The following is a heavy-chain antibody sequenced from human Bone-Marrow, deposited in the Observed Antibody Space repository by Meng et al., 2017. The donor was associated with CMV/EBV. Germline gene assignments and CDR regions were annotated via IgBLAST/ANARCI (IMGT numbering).Heavy chain of an antibody. CDR3: AREPAVAGTRYFQH. J-gene: IGHJ1*01. Sequence: GESLKISCAASGFTFSSYSMNWVRQAPGKGLEWVSSISSSSSYIYYADSVKGRFTISRDNAKNSLYLQMNSLRAEDTAVYYCAREPAVAGTRYFQHWGQGTLVPVSS. V-gene: IGHV3-21*01. CDR2: ISSSSSYI. D-gene: IGHD6-19*01. CDR1: GFTFSSYS.